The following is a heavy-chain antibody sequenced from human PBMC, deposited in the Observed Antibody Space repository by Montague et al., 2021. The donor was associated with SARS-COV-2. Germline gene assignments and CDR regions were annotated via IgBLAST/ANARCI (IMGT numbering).Heavy chain of an antibody. D-gene: IGHD3-16*02. CDR2: IYYTGST. CDR3: ARGRRITFGGVIGWFSTFDY. J-gene: IGHJ4*02. Sequence: SETLSLTCTVSGGSISSYYWSWIRQPPGKGLEWIGYIYYTGSTXXXPSXXXRVTISVDTSKSQFSLKLSSVTAADTAVYYCARGRRITFGGVIGWFSTFDYWGQGTLVTVSS. V-gene: IGHV4-59*01. CDR1: GGSISSYY.